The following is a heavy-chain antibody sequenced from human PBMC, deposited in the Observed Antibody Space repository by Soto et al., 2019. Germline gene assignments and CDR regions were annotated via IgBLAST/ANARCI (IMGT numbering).Heavy chain of an antibody. Sequence: GGSLRLSCAASGFTFISYAIILCRQAPGKGLEWVSAISGSGGSTYYADSVKGRFTISRDNSKNTLYLQMNSLRAEDAAVYYCAKDWRFSWPGPWGQGTLVTVSS. CDR3: AKDWRFSWPGP. D-gene: IGHD3-3*01. CDR1: GFTFISYA. CDR2: ISGSGGST. J-gene: IGHJ5*02. V-gene: IGHV3-23*01.